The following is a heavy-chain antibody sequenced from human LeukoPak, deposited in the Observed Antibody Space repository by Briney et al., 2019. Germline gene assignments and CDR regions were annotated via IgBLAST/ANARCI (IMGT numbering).Heavy chain of an antibody. CDR2: ISGSGGST. CDR1: GFTFSSYA. V-gene: IGHV3-23*01. Sequence: GGSLRLSCAASGFTFSSYAMSWVRQAPGKGLEWVSAISGSGGSTYYADSVKGRFTISRDNSKNTLYLQMNSLRAEDTAVYYCATAYYYDSSGYPDAFDIWGQGTMVTVSS. J-gene: IGHJ3*02. D-gene: IGHD3-22*01. CDR3: ATAYYYDSSGYPDAFDI.